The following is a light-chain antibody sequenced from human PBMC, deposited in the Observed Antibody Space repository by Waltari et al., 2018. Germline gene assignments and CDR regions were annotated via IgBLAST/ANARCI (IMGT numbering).Light chain of an antibody. CDR2: SAS. CDR1: QSVRNNY. CDR3: QQYGSSPCT. Sequence: EIVLTQSPGSLSLSPGERATLFCRASQSVRNNYLAWYQQKPGQAPSLLIHSASNRATGISDRFSGSGSGTDFTLTISRLEPGDFVVYYCQQYGSSPCTFGQGTKLEI. J-gene: IGKJ2*02. V-gene: IGKV3-20*01.